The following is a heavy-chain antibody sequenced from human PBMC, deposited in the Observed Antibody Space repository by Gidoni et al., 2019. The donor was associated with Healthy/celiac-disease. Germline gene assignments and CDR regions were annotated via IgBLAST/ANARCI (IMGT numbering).Heavy chain of an antibody. Sequence: GGGVVQPGRSLRLSCAASGFTFSSYGMHWVRQAPGKGLEWVAVIWYDGSNKYYADSVKGRFTISRDNSKNTLYLQMNSLRAEDTAVYYCAREACSSTSCYVFDYWGQGTLVTVSS. V-gene: IGHV3-33*01. J-gene: IGHJ4*02. CDR3: AREACSSTSCYVFDY. CDR1: GFTFSSYG. CDR2: IWYDGSNK. D-gene: IGHD2-2*01.